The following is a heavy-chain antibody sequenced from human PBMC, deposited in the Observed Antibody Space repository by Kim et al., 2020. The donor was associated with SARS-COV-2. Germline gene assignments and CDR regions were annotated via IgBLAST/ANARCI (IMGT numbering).Heavy chain of an antibody. Sequence: SVKVSCKASGGTFSSYAISWVRQAPGQGLEWMGGIIPIFGTANYAQKFQGRVTITADESTSTAYMELSSLRSEDTAVYYCARGGEGDFWSGWFDPWGQGTLVTVSS. V-gene: IGHV1-69*13. CDR2: IIPIFGTA. CDR3: ARGGEGDFWSGWFDP. J-gene: IGHJ5*02. CDR1: GGTFSSYA. D-gene: IGHD3-3*01.